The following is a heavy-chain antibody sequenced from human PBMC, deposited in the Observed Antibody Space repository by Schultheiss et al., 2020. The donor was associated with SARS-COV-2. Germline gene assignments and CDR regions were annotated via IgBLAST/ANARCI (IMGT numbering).Heavy chain of an antibody. J-gene: IGHJ6*03. CDR2: IYYSGST. Sequence: SETLSLTCTVSGGSISSYYWSWIRQPPGKGLEWIGYIYYSGSTNYNPSLKSRVTISVDTSKNQFSLKLSSVTAADTAVYYCARGRSIPEDIVVVPVDYYYYMDVWGKGTTVTVSS. CDR1: GGSISSYY. D-gene: IGHD2-2*01. V-gene: IGHV4-59*12. CDR3: ARGRSIPEDIVVVPVDYYYYMDV.